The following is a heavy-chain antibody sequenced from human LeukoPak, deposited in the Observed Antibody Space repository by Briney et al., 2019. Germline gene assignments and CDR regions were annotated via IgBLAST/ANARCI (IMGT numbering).Heavy chain of an antibody. V-gene: IGHV3-48*03. CDR1: GFSFNGFE. Sequence: GRSLRLSCAASGFSFNGFEMNWVRQGPGKGLEWDSLISSSGSDMFYADSVRGRFTISRDNGKNSLFLQLTSLRVEDTGIYYCARERPLVGALDLWGQGTVVTVSS. CDR3: ARERPLVGALDL. J-gene: IGHJ5*02. CDR2: ISSSGSDM. D-gene: IGHD2-15*01.